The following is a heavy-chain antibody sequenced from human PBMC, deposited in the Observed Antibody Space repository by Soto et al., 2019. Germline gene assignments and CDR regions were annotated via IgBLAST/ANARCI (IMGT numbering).Heavy chain of an antibody. D-gene: IGHD6-6*01. CDR2: IYYSGST. Sequence: QVQLQESGPGLVKPSETLSLTCTVSGGSISSYYWSWIRQPPGKGLEWIGYIYYSGSTNYNPSLKSRVTISVDTSKNQFSLKLSSVTAADTAVYYCARHRKQLVPFDYWGQGTLVTVYS. CDR3: ARHRKQLVPFDY. CDR1: GGSISSYY. J-gene: IGHJ4*02. V-gene: IGHV4-59*08.